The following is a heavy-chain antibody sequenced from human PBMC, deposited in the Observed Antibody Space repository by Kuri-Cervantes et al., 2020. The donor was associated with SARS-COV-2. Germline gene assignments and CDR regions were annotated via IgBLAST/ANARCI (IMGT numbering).Heavy chain of an antibody. CDR3: AKDRVGVLDS. CDR2: ISYDGSNE. CDR1: GFTFSSCA. Sequence: GESLKISCAASGFTFSSCAMHWVRLAPGKGLEWVAFISYDGSNEYYAVSVGGRFTISRDNSNNTLYLQVNRLRAEDTALYYCAKDRVGVLDSWGQGTQVTVSS. D-gene: IGHD2-21*01. V-gene: IGHV3-30*01. J-gene: IGHJ5*01.